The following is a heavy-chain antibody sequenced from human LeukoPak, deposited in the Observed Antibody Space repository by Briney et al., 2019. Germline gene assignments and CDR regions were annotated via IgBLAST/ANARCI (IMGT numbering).Heavy chain of an antibody. CDR2: ISGSGGST. V-gene: IGHV3-23*01. D-gene: IGHD6-13*01. Sequence: GGSLRLSCAASGFTFSGYAMSWVRQAPGKGLEWVSAISGSGGSTYYADSVKGRFTISRDNSKNTLYLQMHSLRAEDTAVYYCAREGEQQLVPYFFDYWGQGTLVTVSS. CDR3: AREGEQQLVPYFFDY. CDR1: GFTFSGYA. J-gene: IGHJ4*02.